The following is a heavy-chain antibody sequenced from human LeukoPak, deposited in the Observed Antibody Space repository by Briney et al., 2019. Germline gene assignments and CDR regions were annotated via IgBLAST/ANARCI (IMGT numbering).Heavy chain of an antibody. Sequence: ASVKASCKASGYTFTSYDINWVRQATGQGLEWMGWMNPNSGNTGYAQKFQGRVTMTRNTSISTAYMELSSLRSEDTAVYYCASSGGDMTAFDYWGQGTLVTVSS. CDR2: MNPNSGNT. CDR3: ASSGGDMTAFDY. CDR1: GYTFTSYD. V-gene: IGHV1-8*01. J-gene: IGHJ4*02. D-gene: IGHD3-16*01.